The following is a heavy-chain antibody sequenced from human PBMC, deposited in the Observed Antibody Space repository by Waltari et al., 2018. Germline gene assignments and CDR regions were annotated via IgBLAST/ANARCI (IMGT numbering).Heavy chain of an antibody. CDR2: ISRDGSDT. CDR3: ARDFKDVGS. Sequence: EVKLVESGGGLIQPGGSLRLSCAASGLIISDYWMHWVRQATGKGLVWVSRISRDGSDTSYADSVRGRFTISRDNAENTVYLQMNSLRAEDAAVYYCARDFKDVGSWGQGTLVTVSS. CDR1: GLIISDYW. D-gene: IGHD1-26*01. J-gene: IGHJ5*02. V-gene: IGHV3-74*03.